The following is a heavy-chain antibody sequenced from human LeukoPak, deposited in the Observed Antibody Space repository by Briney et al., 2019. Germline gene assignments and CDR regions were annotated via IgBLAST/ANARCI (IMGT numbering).Heavy chain of an antibody. CDR1: GGSISSYY. D-gene: IGHD3-10*01. Sequence: KSSETLSLTCTVSGGSISSYYWSWIRQPPGKGLEWIGYICYSGSTNYNPSLKSRVTISVDTSKNQFSLKLSSVTAADTAVYYCARTPMVRGVIHHYYFDYWGQGTLVTVSS. J-gene: IGHJ4*02. CDR2: ICYSGST. V-gene: IGHV4-59*01. CDR3: ARTPMVRGVIHHYYFDY.